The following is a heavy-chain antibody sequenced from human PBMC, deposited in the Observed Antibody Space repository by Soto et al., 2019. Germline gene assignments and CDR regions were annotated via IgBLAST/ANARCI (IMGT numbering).Heavy chain of an antibody. V-gene: IGHV4-59*01. Sequence: QVQLQASGPGLVKPSETLSLTCTVSGGSISSYYWSWIRQPPGKGLEWIGYIYYSGSTNYNPSLMGRVTVSVATVKNQFALKLSSVTVADTAVYYCARGAAVAGTSFDYWGQATLVTVSS. CDR1: GGSISSYY. J-gene: IGHJ4*02. D-gene: IGHD6-19*01. CDR3: ARGAAVAGTSFDY. CDR2: IYYSGST.